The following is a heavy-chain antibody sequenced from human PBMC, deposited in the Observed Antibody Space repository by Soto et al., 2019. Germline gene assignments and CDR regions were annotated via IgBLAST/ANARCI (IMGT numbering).Heavy chain of an antibody. CDR2: INPNSGGT. Sequence: SVKVSCKASGYTFTGYYMHWAPQAPGQGLEWMGWINPNSGGTNYAQKFQGRVTMTRDTSISTAYMELSRLRSEATAVYYCAREDSGYDSRWFEPWGQGTLVTVSS. CDR1: GYTFTGYY. D-gene: IGHD5-12*01. J-gene: IGHJ5*02. V-gene: IGHV1-2*02. CDR3: AREDSGYDSRWFEP.